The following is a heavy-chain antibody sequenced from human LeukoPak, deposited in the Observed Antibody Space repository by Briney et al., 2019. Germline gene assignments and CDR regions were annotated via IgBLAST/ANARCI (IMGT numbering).Heavy chain of an antibody. J-gene: IGHJ4*02. D-gene: IGHD3-10*01. V-gene: IGHV4-59*01. CDR2: IYYSDNT. CDR1: GGSINSYF. Sequence: SETLSLTCTVSGGSINSYFWSWLRQPPGKGLEWIGYIYYSDNTNYNPSLKSRVTISVETSKNQFSLKLTSVTAADTAVYYCARGVNYDSGSYYDYWGQGTLVTVSS. CDR3: ARGVNYDSGSYYDY.